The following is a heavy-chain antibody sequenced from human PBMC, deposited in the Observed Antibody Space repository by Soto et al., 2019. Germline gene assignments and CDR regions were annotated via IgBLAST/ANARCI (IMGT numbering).Heavy chain of an antibody. CDR1: GGSISSYY. Sequence: SETLSLTCTVSGGSISSYYWSWIRQPPGKGLEWIGYIYYSGSTNYNPSLKSRVTISVDTSKNQFSLKLSSVTAADTAVYYCARGVDDYVGGSYRPIPHFDYGGQGPRVTVSS. J-gene: IGHJ4*02. D-gene: IGHD3-16*02. CDR3: ARGVDDYVGGSYRPIPHFDY. CDR2: IYYSGST. V-gene: IGHV4-59*01.